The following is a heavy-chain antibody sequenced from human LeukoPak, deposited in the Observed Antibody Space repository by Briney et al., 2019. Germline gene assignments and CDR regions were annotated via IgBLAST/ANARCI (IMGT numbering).Heavy chain of an antibody. CDR2: IYYSGST. V-gene: IGHV4-39*07. D-gene: IGHD4-17*01. CDR3: ARGLRAVTHYYYYYMDV. Sequence: PSETLSLTCTVSVGSISSSSYYWGWIRQPPGKGLEWIGSIYYSGSTYYSPSLKSRFTISVDTSKNQFSMKLSSVTAADTAVYYCARGLRAVTHYYYYYMDVWGKGTTVTVSS. J-gene: IGHJ6*03. CDR1: VGSISSSSYY.